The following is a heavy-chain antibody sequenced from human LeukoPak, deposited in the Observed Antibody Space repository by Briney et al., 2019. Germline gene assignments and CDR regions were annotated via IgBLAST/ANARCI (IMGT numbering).Heavy chain of an antibody. V-gene: IGHV3-23*01. J-gene: IGHJ5*02. D-gene: IGHD6-13*01. CDR1: GFTFSSYA. CDR2: INGGGGTT. CDR3: ARGVAVSSRIAAA. Sequence: GGSLRLSCAASGFTFSSYAMSWVRQAPGKGLEWVSAINGGGGTTSYADSVKGRFTISRDNYKDTLYLQMNSLRAEDTAVYYCARGVAVSSRIAAAWGQGTLVTVSS.